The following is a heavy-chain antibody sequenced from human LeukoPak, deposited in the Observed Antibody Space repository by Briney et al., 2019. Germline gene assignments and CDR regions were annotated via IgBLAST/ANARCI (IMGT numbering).Heavy chain of an antibody. CDR2: INGDGSST. Sequence: GGSLRLSCAASEFTFSAYWMHWVRQVPGKGLVWVSRINGDGSSTSCADSVKGRFTISRDNAKNTLYLQMNSLRAEDTAVYYCARDLELTYYDSSGYDYWGQGTPVTVSS. D-gene: IGHD3-22*01. V-gene: IGHV3-74*01. J-gene: IGHJ4*02. CDR3: ARDLELTYYDSSGYDY. CDR1: EFTFSAYW.